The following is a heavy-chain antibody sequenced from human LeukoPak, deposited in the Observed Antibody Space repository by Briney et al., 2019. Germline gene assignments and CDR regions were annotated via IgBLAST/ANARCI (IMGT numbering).Heavy chain of an antibody. CDR3: ARSSGWYYDY. V-gene: IGHV4-59*08. Sequence: PSETLSLTCTVSGGSISSYYWSWIRQPPGKGLEWFGYIYYSGSTNYNPSLKNRVTISVDTSKNHFSLKLTSVTAADTAVYYCARSSGWYYDYWGQGTLVTVSS. CDR2: IYYSGST. CDR1: GGSISSYY. J-gene: IGHJ4*02. D-gene: IGHD6-19*01.